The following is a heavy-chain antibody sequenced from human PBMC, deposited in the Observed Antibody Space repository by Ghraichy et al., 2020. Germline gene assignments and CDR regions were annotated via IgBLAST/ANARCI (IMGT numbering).Heavy chain of an antibody. CDR2: ISYDGSNK. J-gene: IGHJ6*02. D-gene: IGHD1-26*01. CDR1: RFTFSSYA. Sequence: GGSLRLSCAASRFTFSSYAMHWVRQAPGKGLEWVAVISYDGSNKYYADSVKGRFTISRDNSKNTLYLQMNSLRAEDTAVYYCARDRGWESYYYNYGMDVWGQGTTVTVSS. CDR3: ARDRGWESYYYNYGMDV. V-gene: IGHV3-30*04.